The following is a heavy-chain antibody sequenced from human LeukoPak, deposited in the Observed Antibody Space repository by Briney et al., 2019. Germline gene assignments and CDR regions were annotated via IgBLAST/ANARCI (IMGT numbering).Heavy chain of an antibody. D-gene: IGHD5-24*01. CDR3: ARRRRWLQLSAFDI. V-gene: IGHV4-34*01. CDR1: GGSFSGYY. CDR2: INHSGST. Sequence: SETLSLTCAVYGGSFSGYYWSWIRQHPGKGLERIGEINHSGSTNYNPSLKSRVTISVDTSKNQFSLKLSSVTAADTAVYYCARRRRWLQLSAFDIWGQGTMVTVSS. J-gene: IGHJ3*02.